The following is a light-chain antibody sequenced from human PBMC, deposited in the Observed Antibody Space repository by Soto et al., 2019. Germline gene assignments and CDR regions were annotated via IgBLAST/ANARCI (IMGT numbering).Light chain of an antibody. CDR3: QQYNSYWT. CDR1: QSISLS. CDR2: DES. Sequence: DSRMTQSPSTLAAVVGDIGTITGRAGQSISLSLAWYQQKPRKDPDLLISDESNLERGVPSRFRGSGSGTEFTLTISSLQPDAFATSYCQQYNSYWTFGPGTKVHI. V-gene: IGKV1-5*01. J-gene: IGKJ1*01.